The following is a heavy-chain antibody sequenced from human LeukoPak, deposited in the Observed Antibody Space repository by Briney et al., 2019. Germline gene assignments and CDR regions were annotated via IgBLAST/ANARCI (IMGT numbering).Heavy chain of an antibody. CDR3: ARGGYYYDSSGYYARYYYYYMDV. Sequence: ASVKVSCKASGYTFTSYGISWVRQAPGQGLERMGWISAYNGNTNYAQKLQGRVTMTTDTSTSTAYMELRSLRSDDTAVYYCARGGYYYDSSGYYARYYYYYMDVWGKGTTVTVSS. J-gene: IGHJ6*03. CDR1: GYTFTSYG. D-gene: IGHD3-22*01. CDR2: ISAYNGNT. V-gene: IGHV1-18*01.